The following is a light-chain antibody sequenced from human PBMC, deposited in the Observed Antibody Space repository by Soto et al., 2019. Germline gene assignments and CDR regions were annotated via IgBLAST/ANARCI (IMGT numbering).Light chain of an antibody. CDR1: SSNIGGNT. V-gene: IGLV1-44*01. Sequence: QSVLTQPPSASGTPGQRVTISCSGSSSNIGGNTVNWYQQLPGTAPKILIYSNNQWPSGVPDRFSGSKSGTSASLAISGLQSEAEADYYCAAWDDSLNGWVFGGGTKLTVL. J-gene: IGLJ3*02. CDR3: AAWDDSLNGWV. CDR2: SNN.